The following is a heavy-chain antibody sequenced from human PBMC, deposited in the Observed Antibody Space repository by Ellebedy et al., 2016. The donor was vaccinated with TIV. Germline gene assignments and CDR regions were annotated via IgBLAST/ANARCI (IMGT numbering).Heavy chain of an antibody. J-gene: IGHJ1*01. CDR3: ARPGLSGYLHPYNH. CDR2: IVPIYGLA. V-gene: IGHV1-69*13. CDR1: VGTFDSSYA. D-gene: IGHD6-25*01. Sequence: AASVKVSCKASVGTFDSSYAVSWVRQAPGQGLEWVGGIVPIYGLANFARKLQGRVTITADEATNTAYMELSSLGPDDTAVYYCARPGLSGYLHPYNHWGQGTLVTVSS.